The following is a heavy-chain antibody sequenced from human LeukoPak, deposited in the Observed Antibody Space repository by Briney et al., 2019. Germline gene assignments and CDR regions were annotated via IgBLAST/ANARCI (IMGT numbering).Heavy chain of an antibody. J-gene: IGHJ6*02. CDR1: GFTGSSNY. V-gene: IGHV3-53*01. CDR2: IYSGGST. D-gene: IGHD3-10*01. CDR3: ARDVTMVRGAQDYYGMDV. Sequence: GGSLRLSCAASGFTGSSNYMSWVRQAPGKGLEWVSVIYSGGSTYYVDSVKGRFTISRDNSKNTLYFQMNSLRAEDTAVYFCARDVTMVRGAQDYYGMDVWGQGTTVTVSS.